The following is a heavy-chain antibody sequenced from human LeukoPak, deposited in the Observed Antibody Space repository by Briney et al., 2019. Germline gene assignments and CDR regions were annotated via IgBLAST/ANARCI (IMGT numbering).Heavy chain of an antibody. V-gene: IGHV3-23*01. CDR2: ISGSGGST. Sequence: GGSLRLSCAASGFTFSSYAMSWVRQAPGKGLEWVSAISGSGGSTNYADSVKGRFTISRDNSKNTLYPQMNSLRAEDTAVYYCAKYPYYDILTGPKMDVWGQGTTVTVSS. CDR1: GFTFSSYA. D-gene: IGHD3-9*01. J-gene: IGHJ6*02. CDR3: AKYPYYDILTGPKMDV.